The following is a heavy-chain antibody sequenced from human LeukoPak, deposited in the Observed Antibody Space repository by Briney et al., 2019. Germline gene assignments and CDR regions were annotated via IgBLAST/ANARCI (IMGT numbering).Heavy chain of an antibody. CDR2: IYYSGST. V-gene: IGHV4-31*03. CDR1: GGSISSGGYY. J-gene: IGHJ4*02. Sequence: SQTLSLTCTVSGGSISSGGYYWSWIRQHPGKGLEWIGYIYYSGSTYYNPSLKSRVTISVDTSKNQFSLKLSSVTAADTAVYYCARVRGSGSYDGGFIDYWGQGTLVTVSS. CDR3: ARVRGSGSYDGGFIDY. D-gene: IGHD3-10*01.